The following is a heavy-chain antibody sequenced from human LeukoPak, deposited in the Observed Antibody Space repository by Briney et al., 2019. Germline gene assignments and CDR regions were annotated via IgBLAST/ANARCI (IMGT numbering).Heavy chain of an antibody. D-gene: IGHD2-15*01. Sequence: GGSLRLSCAASGFTVSSNYMSWVRQAPGKGLGWVSVIYSGGSTYYADSVKGRFTISRDNSKNTLYLQMNSLRAEDTAVYYCARDPGDCSGGSCYGDYWGQGTLVTVSS. J-gene: IGHJ4*02. V-gene: IGHV3-53*01. CDR2: IYSGGST. CDR1: GFTVSSNY. CDR3: ARDPGDCSGGSCYGDY.